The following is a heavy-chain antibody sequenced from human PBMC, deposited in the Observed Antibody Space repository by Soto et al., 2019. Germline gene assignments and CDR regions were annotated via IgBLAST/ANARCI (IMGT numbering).Heavy chain of an antibody. Sequence: SETLSLTCSLSGGAIGGYYWSWIRQPPGKALEWIGYVSYSGSTNYNPSLKSRVTMSVDTSKNQFSLKLSSVTAADTAVYYCARDYLPQNTMVRGFYYYYGMDVWGQGTTVTVSS. J-gene: IGHJ6*02. CDR2: VSYSGST. V-gene: IGHV4-59*12. CDR1: GGAIGGYY. CDR3: ARDYLPQNTMVRGFYYYYGMDV. D-gene: IGHD3-10*01.